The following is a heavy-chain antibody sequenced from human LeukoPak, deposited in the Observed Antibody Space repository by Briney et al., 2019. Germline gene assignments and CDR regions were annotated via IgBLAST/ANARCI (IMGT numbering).Heavy chain of an antibody. CDR2: IKQDGGEI. J-gene: IGHJ4*02. V-gene: IGHV3-7*01. Sequence: GGSLRLSCAASGFTFSRYWMSWVRQAPGKGREWVANIKQDGGEIYYVDSVKGRFTISRDNAKNSVYLQMNSLRAEDTAVYYCARDWSGSYYHYWGQGTLVTVSS. D-gene: IGHD1-26*01. CDR1: GFTFSRYW. CDR3: ARDWSGSYYHY.